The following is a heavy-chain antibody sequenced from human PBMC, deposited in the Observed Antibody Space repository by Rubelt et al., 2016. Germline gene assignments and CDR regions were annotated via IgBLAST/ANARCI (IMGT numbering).Heavy chain of an antibody. J-gene: IGHJ3*02. Sequence: DSVKGRFTISRDNAKNSLYLQMNSLRAEDTALYYCAKDMRLAARHGAFDIWGQGTMVTVSS. D-gene: IGHD6-6*01. V-gene: IGHV3-9*01. CDR3: AKDMRLAARHGAFDI.